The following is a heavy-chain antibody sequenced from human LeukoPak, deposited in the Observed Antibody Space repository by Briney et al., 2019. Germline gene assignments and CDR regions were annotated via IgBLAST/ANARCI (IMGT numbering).Heavy chain of an antibody. D-gene: IGHD2-15*01. Sequence: SETLSLTCTVSGGSISSGSYYWSWIRQPAGKGLEWIGYIYYSGSTNYNPSLKSRVTISVDTSKNQFSLKLSSVTAADTAVYYCARDSPPAYCSGGSCYFDYWGQGTLVTVSS. V-gene: IGHV4-61*10. CDR2: IYYSGST. J-gene: IGHJ4*02. CDR1: GGSISSGSYY. CDR3: ARDSPPAYCSGGSCYFDY.